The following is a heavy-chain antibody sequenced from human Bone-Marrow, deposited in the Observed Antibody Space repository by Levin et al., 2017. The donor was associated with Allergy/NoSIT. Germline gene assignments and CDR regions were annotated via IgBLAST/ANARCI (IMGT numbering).Heavy chain of an antibody. CDR1: GFIFNTYA. D-gene: IGHD3-10*02. J-gene: IGHJ4*02. V-gene: IGHV3-23*01. CDR2: ISGGGSAT. CDR3: AKSRVLSVYVPDY. Sequence: PGESLKISCAASGFIFNTYAMTWVRQAPGKGLEWVSAISGGGSATYYADSVKGRFTISRDNSKKTLYLQMNSLRAEDTAIYYCAKSRVLSVYVPDYWGQGTLVSVSA.